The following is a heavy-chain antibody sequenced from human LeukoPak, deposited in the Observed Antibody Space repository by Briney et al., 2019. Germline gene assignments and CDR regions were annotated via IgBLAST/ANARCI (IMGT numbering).Heavy chain of an antibody. D-gene: IGHD3-10*01. CDR2: IWDDGNNK. CDR3: ARDSYQDYYGRFDP. V-gene: IGHV3-33*01. CDR1: GFSFSNHG. Sequence: GGSLRLSCAASGFSFSNHGMHWVRQAPGKRPEWVAVIWDDGNNKRYANSVNGRFTISRDNSENTLYLQMNGLTAEDTAMYYCARDSYQDYYGRFDPWGQGTLVIVSS. J-gene: IGHJ5*02.